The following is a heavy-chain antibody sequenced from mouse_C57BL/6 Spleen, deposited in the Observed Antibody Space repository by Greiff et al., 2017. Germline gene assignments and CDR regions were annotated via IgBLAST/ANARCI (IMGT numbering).Heavy chain of an antibody. Sequence: QVQLQQSGAELVRPGTSVKVSCKASGYAFTNYLIEWVKQRPGQGLEWIGVINPGSGGTNYNEKFKGKATLTADKSSSTAYMQLSSLTSEDSAVYFCARSKYRTFYFDYWGQGTTLTVSS. V-gene: IGHV1-54*01. CDR3: ARSKYRTFYFDY. D-gene: IGHD5-1*01. CDR2: INPGSGGT. CDR1: GYAFTNYL. J-gene: IGHJ2*01.